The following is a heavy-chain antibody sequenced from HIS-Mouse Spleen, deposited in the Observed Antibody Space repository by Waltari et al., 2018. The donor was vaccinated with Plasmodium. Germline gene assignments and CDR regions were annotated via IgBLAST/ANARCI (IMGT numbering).Heavy chain of an antibody. Sequence: QVQLQESGPGLVKPSETLSLTCTVSGGSISSYYWRWIRQPPGKGLAWIGYIYYSGSTNNNPSLKSRGTIAVDTSKNQFSLKLSSVTAADTAVYYCARLRYSYGYFDYWGQGTLVTVSS. CDR1: GGSISSYY. CDR2: IYYSGST. D-gene: IGHD5-18*01. J-gene: IGHJ4*02. CDR3: ARLRYSYGYFDY. V-gene: IGHV4-59*08.